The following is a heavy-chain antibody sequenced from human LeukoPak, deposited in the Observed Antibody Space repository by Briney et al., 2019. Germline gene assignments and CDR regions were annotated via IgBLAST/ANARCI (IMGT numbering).Heavy chain of an antibody. Sequence: GGSLRLSCAASGFTFSSYAMSWVRQAPGKGLEWVSAISGSGGSTYYADSVKGRFTISRDNAKNTLYLQMNSLRAEDTAVYYCANRHYDILTGPIDYWGQGTLVTVSS. V-gene: IGHV3-23*01. CDR2: ISGSGGST. CDR3: ANRHYDILTGPIDY. J-gene: IGHJ4*02. CDR1: GFTFSSYA. D-gene: IGHD3-9*01.